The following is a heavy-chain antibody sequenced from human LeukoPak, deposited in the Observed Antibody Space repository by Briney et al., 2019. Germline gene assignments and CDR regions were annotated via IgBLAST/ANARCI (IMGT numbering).Heavy chain of an antibody. CDR2: ISYDGSNK. CDR1: GFTFSSYG. V-gene: IGHV3-30*18. CDR3: AKGSLATVTSGLPLDY. D-gene: IGHD4-17*01. J-gene: IGHJ4*02. Sequence: GGSLRLSCAASGFTFSSYGMHWVRQAPGKGLEWVAVISYDGSNKYYADSVKGRFTISRDNSKNTLYLQMNSLRAEDTAVYYCAKGSLATVTSGLPLDYWGQGALVTVSS.